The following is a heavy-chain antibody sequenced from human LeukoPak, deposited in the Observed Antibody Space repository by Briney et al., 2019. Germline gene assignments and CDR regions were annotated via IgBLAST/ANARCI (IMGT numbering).Heavy chain of an antibody. CDR3: ARDGSARSLGN. J-gene: IGHJ4*02. CDR2: IDNGGST. Sequence: HPGGSLRLSCAASGYTLSSNYMSWVRQAPGKGLEWVSVIDNGGSTYYADSVKGRFTISRDNSKNTAYLQMNSLLADDTAVYYGARDGSARSLGNWGQGTLDCVS. D-gene: IGHD6-6*01. V-gene: IGHV3-53*01. CDR1: GYTLSSNY.